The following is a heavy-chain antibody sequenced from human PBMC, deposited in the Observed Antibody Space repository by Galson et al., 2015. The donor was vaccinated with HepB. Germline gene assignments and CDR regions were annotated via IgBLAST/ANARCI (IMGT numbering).Heavy chain of an antibody. Sequence: SLRLSCAASGFAFGSYSMNWVRQAPGKGLEWVSSITSSSTYIYYADSLKGRFAVSRDNAKNSLYLQMNSLRAEDTAVYFCVRENGLLLASFDYWGQGALVTVSA. CDR2: ITSSSTYI. J-gene: IGHJ4*02. D-gene: IGHD3-10*01. CDR1: GFAFGSYS. CDR3: VRENGLLLASFDY. V-gene: IGHV3-21*01.